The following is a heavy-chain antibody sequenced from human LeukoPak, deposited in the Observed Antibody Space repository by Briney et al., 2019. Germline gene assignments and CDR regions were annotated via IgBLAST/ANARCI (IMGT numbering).Heavy chain of an antibody. V-gene: IGHV3-33*01. Sequence: PGGSLRLSCSASGFTFSSYSMNWVRQAPGKGLEWVAVIWYDGSNKGYADSVKGRFTISRDDSKNTVFLQMNSLRAEDAAVYYCARRMYSYYGLDVWGQGTTVTVSS. J-gene: IGHJ6*02. CDR2: IWYDGSNK. CDR1: GFTFSSYS. CDR3: ARRMYSYYGLDV. D-gene: IGHD2/OR15-2a*01.